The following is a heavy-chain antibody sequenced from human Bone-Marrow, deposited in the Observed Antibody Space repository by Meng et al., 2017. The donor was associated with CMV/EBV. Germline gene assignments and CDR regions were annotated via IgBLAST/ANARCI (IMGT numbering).Heavy chain of an antibody. D-gene: IGHD3-3*01. CDR2: MYYSGSA. V-gene: IGHV4-59*01. CDR1: GGSISGYY. CDR3: ARVRDFWSGRYYFDY. Sequence: SETLSLTCTVSGGSISGYYWSWIRQPPGKGLECIGYMYYSGSANYNPSLKSRVTISVDTSRNQFSLRLSSVTAADTAVYYCARVRDFWSGRYYFDYWGQGTRVTVSS. J-gene: IGHJ4*02.